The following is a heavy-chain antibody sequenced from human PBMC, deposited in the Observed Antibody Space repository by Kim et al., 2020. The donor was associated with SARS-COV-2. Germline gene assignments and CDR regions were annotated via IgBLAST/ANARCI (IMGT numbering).Heavy chain of an antibody. D-gene: IGHD1-26*01. CDR3: AKDRSGSPFDSLDY. CDR1: GFTFSSYG. CDR2: ISYDGSNK. J-gene: IGHJ4*02. Sequence: GSLRLSCAASGFTFSSYGMHWVRQAPGKGLEWVAVISYDGSNKYYADSVKGRFTISRDNSKNTLYLQMNSLRAEDTAVYYCAKDRSGSPFDSLDYWGQGTLVTVSS. V-gene: IGHV3-30*18.